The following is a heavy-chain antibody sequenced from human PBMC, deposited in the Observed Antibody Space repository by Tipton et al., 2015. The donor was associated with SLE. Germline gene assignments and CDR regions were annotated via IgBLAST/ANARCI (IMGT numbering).Heavy chain of an antibody. Sequence: TLSLTCTASGGSISSSSYYWGWIRQPPGKGLEWIGYIYRSGSTYYNPSPKSRVTISVDRSKNQFSLKLSSVTAADTAVYYCAGLAVAGHYFGYWGQGTLVTVSS. V-gene: IGHV4-39*07. CDR3: AGLAVAGHYFGY. CDR1: GGSISSSSYY. CDR2: IYRSGST. D-gene: IGHD6-19*01. J-gene: IGHJ4*02.